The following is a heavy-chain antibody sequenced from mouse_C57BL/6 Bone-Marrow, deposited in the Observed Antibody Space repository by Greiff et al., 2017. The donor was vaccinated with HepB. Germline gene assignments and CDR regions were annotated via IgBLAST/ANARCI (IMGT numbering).Heavy chain of an antibody. V-gene: IGHV1-82*01. J-gene: IGHJ3*01. CDR3: ARFYGSSPWFAY. D-gene: IGHD1-1*01. Sequence: VHLVESGPELVKPGASVKISCKASGYAFSSSWMNWVKQRPGKGPEWIGRIYPGDGDTNYNGKFKGKATLTADKSSSTAYMQLSSLTSEDSAVYFCARFYGSSPWFAYWGQGTLVTVSA. CDR2: IYPGDGDT. CDR1: GYAFSSSW.